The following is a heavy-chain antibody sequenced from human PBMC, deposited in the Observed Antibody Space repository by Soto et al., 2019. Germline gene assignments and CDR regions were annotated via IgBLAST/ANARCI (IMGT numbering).Heavy chain of an antibody. D-gene: IGHD5-12*01. J-gene: IGHJ4*02. V-gene: IGHV3-53*01. CDR3: ARDLSGYDPRHID. CDR2: IYSGGST. CDR1: GFTVSNSY. Sequence: QTGGSLRLSCAASGFTVSNSYMSWVRQTPGKGLEWVSIIYSGGSTYYADSVKGRFTISRDNSKNILYLQMNSLRAEDTAVYYCARDLSGYDPRHIDWGQGTLVTVSS.